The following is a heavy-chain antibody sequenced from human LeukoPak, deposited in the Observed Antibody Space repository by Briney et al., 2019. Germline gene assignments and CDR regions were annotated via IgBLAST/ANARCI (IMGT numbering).Heavy chain of an antibody. D-gene: IGHD4-23*01. J-gene: IGHJ4*02. CDR3: ARVPKTTVVTSHFDY. CDR1: GFTFSDYH. CDR2: ITSSGDTI. Sequence: GGSLRLSRATSGFTFSDYHMTWIRQAPGKGLEWVSYITSSGDTICYADSVKGRFTISRDSAKNSLYLQMNSLRAEDTALYYCARVPKTTVVTSHFDYWGQGTLVTVSS. V-gene: IGHV3-11*01.